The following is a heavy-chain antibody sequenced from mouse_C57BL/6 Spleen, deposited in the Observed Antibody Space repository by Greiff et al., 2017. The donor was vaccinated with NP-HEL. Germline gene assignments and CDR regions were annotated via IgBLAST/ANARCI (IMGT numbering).Heavy chain of an antibody. V-gene: IGHV1-52*01. Sequence: QVQLQQSGAELVRPGSSVKLSCKASGYTFTSYWMHWVKQRPIQGLEWIGNIDPSDSETHYNQKFKDKATLTVDKSSSTAYMQLSSLTSEDSAVYYCATTTVVEGYFDVWGTGTTVTVSS. D-gene: IGHD1-1*01. CDR3: ATTTVVEGYFDV. J-gene: IGHJ1*03. CDR2: IDPSDSET. CDR1: GYTFTSYW.